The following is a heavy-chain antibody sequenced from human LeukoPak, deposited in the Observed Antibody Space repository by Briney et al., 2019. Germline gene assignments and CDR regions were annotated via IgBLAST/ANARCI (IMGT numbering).Heavy chain of an antibody. J-gene: IGHJ2*01. CDR2: ISSASNYI. V-gene: IGHV3-21*01. CDR1: GFTFGDHS. CDR3: ARVRGANWFFDV. Sequence: GGSLRLSCATSGFTFGDHSMNWVRQAPGRGLEWISSISSASNYIYYSETTKGRFTISRDTFDKSLYLQMNSLRVEDTAVYYCARVRGANWFFDVWGRGTLVTVSS. D-gene: IGHD3-10*01.